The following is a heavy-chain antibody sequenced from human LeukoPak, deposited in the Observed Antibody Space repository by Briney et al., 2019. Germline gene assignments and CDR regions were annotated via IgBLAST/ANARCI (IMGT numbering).Heavy chain of an antibody. Sequence: GGSLRLSCAASGFTFRNYAMSWVRQAPGKGLEWVSGLREGGNAVYHADSVKGRFTISRDNSKNTLYVQMSSLRAEDTAIYYCAKGYGSGWYWYFDLWGRGTLVTVSS. CDR1: GFTFRNYA. D-gene: IGHD6-19*01. J-gene: IGHJ2*01. CDR3: AKGYGSGWYWYFDL. CDR2: LREGGNAV. V-gene: IGHV3-23*01.